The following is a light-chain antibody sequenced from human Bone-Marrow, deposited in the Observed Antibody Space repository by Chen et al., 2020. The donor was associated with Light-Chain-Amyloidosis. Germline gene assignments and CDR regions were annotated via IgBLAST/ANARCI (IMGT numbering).Light chain of an antibody. V-gene: IGLV2-14*01. CDR1: SSDVGGDNH. CDR2: EVT. Sequence: QSALTQPASVSGSPGQSITISCTGTSSDVGGDNHVSWYQQHPDKAPKLMIYEVTNRPSWVPDRFSGSESDNTASLTISGLQTEDEADYFCSSYTITNTIVFGSGTRVTVL. CDR3: SSYTITNTIV. J-gene: IGLJ1*01.